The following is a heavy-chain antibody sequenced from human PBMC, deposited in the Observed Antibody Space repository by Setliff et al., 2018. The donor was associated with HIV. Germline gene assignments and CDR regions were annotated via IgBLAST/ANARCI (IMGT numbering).Heavy chain of an antibody. CDR1: GGSISSYY. CDR3: ARETYYYDNPQYYYYYYMDV. D-gene: IGHD3-22*01. V-gene: IGHV4-4*09. CDR2: IYTSGST. Sequence: PSETLSLTCTVSGGSISSYYWSWIRQPPGKGLEWIGYIYTSGSTNYNPSLKSRVTISVDTSKNQFSLKLSSVTAADTAVYYCARETYYYDNPQYYYYYYMDVWGKGTTVTVSS. J-gene: IGHJ6*03.